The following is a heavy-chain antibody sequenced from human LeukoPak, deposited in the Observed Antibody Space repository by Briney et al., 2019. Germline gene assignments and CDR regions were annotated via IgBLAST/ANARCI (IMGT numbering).Heavy chain of an antibody. Sequence: SETLSLTCTVSGVSMSAFQWSWVRQSPEKGLEWIGCVNTKGETNYNPSLKSRVITSVDTSKSQFSLRLTSVTAADTAVYYCATSNDARTAPFDPWGKEARVTVSS. D-gene: IGHD2-8*01. CDR3: ATSNDARTAPFDP. CDR2: VNTKGET. CDR1: GVSMSAFQ. J-gene: IGHJ5*02. V-gene: IGHV4-4*09.